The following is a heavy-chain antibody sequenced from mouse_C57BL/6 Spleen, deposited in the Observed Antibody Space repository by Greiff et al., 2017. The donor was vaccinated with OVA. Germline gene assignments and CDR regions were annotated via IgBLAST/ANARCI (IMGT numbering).Heavy chain of an antibody. CDR3: AYYGNYVDY. J-gene: IGHJ2*01. CDR2: IYPGSGST. D-gene: IGHD2-1*01. Sequence: QVHVKQPGAELVKPGASVKMSCKASGYTFTSYWITWVKQRPGQGLEWIGDIYPGSGSTNYNEKFKSKATLTVDTSSSTAYMQLSSLTSEDSAVYYCAYYGNYVDYWGQGTTLTVSS. CDR1: GYTFTSYW. V-gene: IGHV1-55*01.